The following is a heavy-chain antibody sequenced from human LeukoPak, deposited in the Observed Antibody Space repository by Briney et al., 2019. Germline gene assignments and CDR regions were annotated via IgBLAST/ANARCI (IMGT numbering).Heavy chain of an antibody. CDR3: ASCGPRGFDY. Sequence: SETLSLTCTVSGGSISSYYWSWIRQPPGKGLEWIGCIYYSGSTNYNPSLKSRVTISVDTSKNQFSLKLSSVTAADTAVYYCASCGPRGFDYWGQGTLVTVSS. CDR1: GGSISSYY. CDR2: IYYSGST. J-gene: IGHJ4*02. V-gene: IGHV4-59*08.